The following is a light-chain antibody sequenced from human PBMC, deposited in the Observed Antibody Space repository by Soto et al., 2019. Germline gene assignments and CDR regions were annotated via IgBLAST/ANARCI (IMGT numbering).Light chain of an antibody. CDR1: SSDVGSYNY. Sequence: QSALTQPASVSGSPGQSITISCTGTSSDVGSYNYVSWYQHYPGKAPKLMIYDVSNRPSGVSYRFSGSKSGNTASLTISGLQAEDEADYYCSSYTTRSTHVVFGGGTKLTVL. V-gene: IGLV2-14*03. CDR2: DVS. J-gene: IGLJ2*01. CDR3: SSYTTRSTHVV.